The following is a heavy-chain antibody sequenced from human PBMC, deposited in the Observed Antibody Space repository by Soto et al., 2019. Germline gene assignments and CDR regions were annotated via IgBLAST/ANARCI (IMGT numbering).Heavy chain of an antibody. V-gene: IGHV3-21*01. J-gene: IGHJ6*03. Sequence: EVQLVESGGGLVKPGGSLRLSCAASGFTFSSYSMNWVRQAPGKGLEWVSSISSSSSYIYYADSVKGRFTISRDNAKNSLHLQVDSLRAEDTAVYYCARASGNDYYYYYMDVWGKGTTVSVSS. D-gene: IGHD1-1*01. CDR1: GFTFSSYS. CDR3: ARASGNDYYYYYMDV. CDR2: ISSSSSYI.